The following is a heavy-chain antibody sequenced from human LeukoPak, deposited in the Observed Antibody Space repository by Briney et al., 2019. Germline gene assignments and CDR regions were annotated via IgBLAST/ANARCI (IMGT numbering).Heavy chain of an antibody. CDR1: GGTFSSYA. CDR2: IIPIFGTA. Sequence: SVKVSCKASGGTFSSYAITWVRQAPGQGLEWMGGIIPIFGTANYAQKFQGRVTITADESTSTAYMELRSLRSEDTAVYYRARAHYYGSGSYWGVDYWGQGTLVTVSS. CDR3: ARAHYYGSGSYWGVDY. J-gene: IGHJ4*02. D-gene: IGHD3-10*01. V-gene: IGHV1-69*13.